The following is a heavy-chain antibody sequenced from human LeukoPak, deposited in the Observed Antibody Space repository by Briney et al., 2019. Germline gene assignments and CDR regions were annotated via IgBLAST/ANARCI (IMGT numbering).Heavy chain of an antibody. CDR3: ARVEDYRDYEGLAFDI. CDR1: GYTFTSYG. Sequence: ASVKVSCKASGYTFTSYGISWERQAPGQGLEWMGWISAYNGNTNYAQKLQGRVTMTTDTSTSTAYMELRSLRSDDTAVYYCARVEDYRDYEGLAFDIWGQGTMVTVSS. CDR2: ISAYNGNT. J-gene: IGHJ3*02. D-gene: IGHD4-17*01. V-gene: IGHV1-18*04.